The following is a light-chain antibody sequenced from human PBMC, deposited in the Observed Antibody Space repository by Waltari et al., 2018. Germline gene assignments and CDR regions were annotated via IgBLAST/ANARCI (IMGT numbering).Light chain of an antibody. V-gene: IGKV3-15*01. CDR2: GAS. CDR3: QQYNNWPPT. CDR1: QRVSSN. Sequence: EIVMTQSPATLSVSPGDRATLSCRASQRVSSNSAWYQQKPGQAPRLLIYGASTRATGIPARFSGSGSGTEFTLTISSLQSEDFAVYYCQQYNNWPPTFGQGTKVEIK. J-gene: IGKJ1*01.